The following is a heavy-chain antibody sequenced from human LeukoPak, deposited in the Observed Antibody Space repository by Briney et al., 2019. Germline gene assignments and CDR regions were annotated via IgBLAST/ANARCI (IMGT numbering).Heavy chain of an antibody. D-gene: IGHD4-17*01. J-gene: IGHJ4*02. CDR3: ATISDYGDYGTYDY. V-gene: IGHV3-23*01. CDR2: ISGSGGST. Sequence: PGGSLRLSCAASGFTFSSYATSWVRQAPGKGLEWVSAISGSGGSTYYADSVKGRFTISRDNSKNTLYLQMNSLRAEDTAVYYCATISDYGDYGTYDYWGQGTLVTVSS. CDR1: GFTFSSYA.